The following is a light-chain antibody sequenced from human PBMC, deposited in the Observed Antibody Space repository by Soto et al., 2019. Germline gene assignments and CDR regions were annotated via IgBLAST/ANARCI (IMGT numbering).Light chain of an antibody. CDR2: ATS. Sequence: IQMTQSPSSLSTSVGDRVTITCRASQGISNYLAWYQQKPGKVPKLLIYATSTLRSGVPSRFSGSGSGTDFTITISSLQPEDVAIYYCQKYNSAPWTFGRGTKVEIK. V-gene: IGKV1-27*01. CDR1: QGISNY. CDR3: QKYNSAPWT. J-gene: IGKJ1*01.